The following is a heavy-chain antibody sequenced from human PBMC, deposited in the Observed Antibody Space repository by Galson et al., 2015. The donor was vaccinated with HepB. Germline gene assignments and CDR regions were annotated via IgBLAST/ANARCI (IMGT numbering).Heavy chain of an antibody. CDR3: AKDLSSGWYLRNFDY. CDR1: GFTFSSYG. Sequence: SLRLSCAASGFTFSSYGMHWVRQAPGKGLEWVAVIWYDGSNKYYADSVKGRFTISRDNSKNTLYLQMNSLRAEDTAVYYCAKDLSSGWYLRNFDYWGQGTLVTVSS. J-gene: IGHJ4*02. V-gene: IGHV3-33*06. CDR2: IWYDGSNK. D-gene: IGHD6-19*01.